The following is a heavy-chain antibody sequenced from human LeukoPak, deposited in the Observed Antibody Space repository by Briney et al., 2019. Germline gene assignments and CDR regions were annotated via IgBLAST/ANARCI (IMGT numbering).Heavy chain of an antibody. V-gene: IGHV3-21*01. D-gene: IGHD4-17*01. CDR3: ARDLYGDYSFDY. Sequence: GGSLRLSCAASGFTFTSYSMNWVRQAPGKGLEWVSSISSSITYIYYADSVKGRFTISRDNARNSLYLQMNSLRAEDTAVYCCARDLYGDYSFDYWGQGTLVTVSS. J-gene: IGHJ4*02. CDR2: ISSSITYI. CDR1: GFTFTSYS.